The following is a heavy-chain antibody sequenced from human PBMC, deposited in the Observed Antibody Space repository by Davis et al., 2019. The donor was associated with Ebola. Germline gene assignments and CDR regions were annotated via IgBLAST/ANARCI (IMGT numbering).Heavy chain of an antibody. V-gene: IGHV5-10-1*01. D-gene: IGHD2-21*02. CDR1: GYYFTSYW. J-gene: IGHJ3*02. CDR2: IDPSDSNT. CDR3: ARPRDPIVVVTSKYAFDI. Sequence: KVSCKGSGYYFTSYWISWVRQMPGRGLEWMGRIDPSDSNTNYSPSFQGHVTISVDKSISTVYLQWNSLKASDTAMYYCARPRDPIVVVTSKYAFDIWGQGTMVTVSS.